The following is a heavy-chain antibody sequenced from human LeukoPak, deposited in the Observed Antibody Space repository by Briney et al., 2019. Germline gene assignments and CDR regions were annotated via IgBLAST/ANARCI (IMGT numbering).Heavy chain of an antibody. CDR2: IYGGGTT. D-gene: IGHD2-8*01. J-gene: IGHJ3*02. Sequence: PGGSLRLSCAASGFTVSSNYMSWVRQAPGKGLEWVSVIYGGGTTYYADSVKGRFTISRDNSKNTLYLQMNGLRVEDTAFYYCARNPASMGAFDIWGQGTMVTVSS. CDR1: GFTVSSNY. V-gene: IGHV3-66*01. CDR3: ARNPASMGAFDI.